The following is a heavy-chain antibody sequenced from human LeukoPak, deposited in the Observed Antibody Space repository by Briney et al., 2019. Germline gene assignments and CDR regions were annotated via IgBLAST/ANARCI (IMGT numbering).Heavy chain of an antibody. CDR2: ISYDGSNK. D-gene: IGHD4-23*01. CDR3: ARGGYGGHFDY. Sequence: PGGSLRLSCAASGFTFSSYAMHWVRQAPGKGLEWVAVISYDGSNKYYADSVKGRFTISRDNSKNTLYLQMNSLRAEDTAVYYCARGGYGGHFDYWGQGTLVTVSS. V-gene: IGHV3-30-3*01. CDR1: GFTFSSYA. J-gene: IGHJ4*02.